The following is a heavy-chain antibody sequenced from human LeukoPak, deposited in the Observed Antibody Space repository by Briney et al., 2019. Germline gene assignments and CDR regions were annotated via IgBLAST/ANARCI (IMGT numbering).Heavy chain of an antibody. Sequence: PGGSLRLSCAASGFTFSTYTMHWVRQAPGKGLEWVAIISHDTKFEYYADSVKGRFAISRDNSKNTLYVQMNSLRVEDTGVYYCARGGRRLDFFDYWGQGTLVTVSS. CDR1: GFTFSTYT. CDR3: ARGGRRLDFFDY. CDR2: ISHDTKFE. V-gene: IGHV3-30*09. D-gene: IGHD1-26*01. J-gene: IGHJ4*02.